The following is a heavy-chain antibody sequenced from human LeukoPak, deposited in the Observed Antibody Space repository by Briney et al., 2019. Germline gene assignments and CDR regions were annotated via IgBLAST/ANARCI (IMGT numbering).Heavy chain of an antibody. Sequence: DGSLTVSCAASGFTFTNAWMSWVRQAPGKGLEWVGRIKSKTDGGTTDYAAPVKGRFTISRDDSKNTLFLQMNSLKTEDTAVYYRTTHLPYNYWGQGPLVSVTS. V-gene: IGHV3-15*01. CDR1: GFTFTNAW. J-gene: IGHJ4*02. CDR3: TTHLPYNY. CDR2: IKSKTDGGTT. D-gene: IGHD1-14*01.